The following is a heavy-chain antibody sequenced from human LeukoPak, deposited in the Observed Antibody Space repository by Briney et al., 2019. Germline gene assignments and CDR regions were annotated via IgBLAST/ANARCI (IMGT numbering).Heavy chain of an antibody. CDR3: ARNHDWGFPL. J-gene: IGHJ1*01. CDR2: INHNAEMI. V-gene: IGHV3-11*04. D-gene: IGHD3-9*01. Sequence: PGGSLRLSCAASGFTFSDYYMSWVRQAPGKWLEWIAYINHNAEMILYPNLVKGRFIISRDNAKSSVYLQMNALKYEDPGLNYCARNHDWGFPLWGQGTLVTVSS. CDR1: GFTFSDYY.